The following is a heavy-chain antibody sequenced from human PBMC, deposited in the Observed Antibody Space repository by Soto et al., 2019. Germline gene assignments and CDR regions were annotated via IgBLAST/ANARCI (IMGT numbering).Heavy chain of an antibody. CDR2: INSDGSST. CDR3: SRDHVVSRNWFDP. V-gene: IGHV3-74*01. J-gene: IGHJ5*02. Sequence: EVQLVESGGGLVQPGGSLRLSCAASGFTFSSYWMHWVRQAPGKGLVWVSRINSDGSSTSYADSVKGRFTISRDNAKNTLYLQMNSLGAEDTAVYYCSRDHVVSRNWFDPWGQGTLGTVSS. CDR1: GFTFSSYW. D-gene: IGHD2-21*01.